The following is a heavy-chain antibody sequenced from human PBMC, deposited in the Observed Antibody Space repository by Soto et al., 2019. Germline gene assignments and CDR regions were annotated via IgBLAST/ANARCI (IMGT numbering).Heavy chain of an antibody. CDR2: MNPNSGNT. J-gene: IGHJ5*02. CDR1: GYTFTSYD. D-gene: IGHD6-6*01. Sequence: ASVKVSCKASGYTFTSYDINWVRQATGQGLEWMGWMNPNSGNTGYAQNFQGRVTMTRNTSISTAYMELSSLKSEDTAVYYCAKGTRAYSSSSAWFDPWGQGTLVTVSS. CDR3: AKGTRAYSSSSAWFDP. V-gene: IGHV1-8*01.